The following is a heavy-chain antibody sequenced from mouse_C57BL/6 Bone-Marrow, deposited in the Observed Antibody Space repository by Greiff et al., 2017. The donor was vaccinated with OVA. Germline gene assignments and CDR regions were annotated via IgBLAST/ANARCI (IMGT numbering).Heavy chain of an antibody. CDR2: INYDGSST. CDR1: GFTFSDYY. Sequence: VESEGGLVQPGSSMKLSCTASGFTFSDYYMAWVRQVPEKGLEWVANINYDGSSTYYLDSLKSRFIISRDNAKNILYLQMSSLKSEDTATYYCARDPYGYDGDWYFDYGGQGTTLTVSS. J-gene: IGHJ2*01. V-gene: IGHV5-16*01. CDR3: ARDPYGYDGDWYFDY. D-gene: IGHD2-2*01.